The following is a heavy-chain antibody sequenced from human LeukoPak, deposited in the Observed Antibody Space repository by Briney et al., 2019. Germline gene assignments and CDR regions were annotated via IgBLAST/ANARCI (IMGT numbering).Heavy chain of an antibody. CDR3: AELGITMIGGV. D-gene: IGHD3-10*02. V-gene: IGHV3-21*01. CDR2: ISTSSSYI. CDR1: GFTFSSYS. Sequence: TGGSLRLSCAASGFTFSSYSMNWVRQAPGKGLEWVSSISTSSSYINYADSVKGRFTISRDNAKKSLYLQMNSLRAEDTAVYYCAELGITMIGGVWGKGTTVTISS. J-gene: IGHJ6*04.